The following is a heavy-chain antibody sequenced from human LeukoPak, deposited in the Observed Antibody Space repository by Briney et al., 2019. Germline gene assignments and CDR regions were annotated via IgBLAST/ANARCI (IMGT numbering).Heavy chain of an antibody. CDR1: GLAFNTYA. J-gene: IGHJ4*02. V-gene: IGHV3-33*01. Sequence: GGSLRLSCAASGLAFNTYAMHWVRQAPGQGLEWVTLIWHDGSHKFYSNSVRGQFTISRDNSKNTVSLQMNNLRPEDTGVYYCAREIFGSGSYPVFWGQGTLVTVSS. CDR2: IWHDGSHK. CDR3: AREIFGSGSYPVF. D-gene: IGHD3-10*01.